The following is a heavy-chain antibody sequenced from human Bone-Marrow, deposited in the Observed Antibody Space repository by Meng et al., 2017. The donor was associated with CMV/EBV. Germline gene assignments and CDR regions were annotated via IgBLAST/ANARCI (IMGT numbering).Heavy chain of an antibody. CDR1: GVTFDTHG. J-gene: IGHJ4*02. V-gene: IGHV1-18*01. CDR3: ATLGFWGDYFDH. CDR2: ISGYNGNT. D-gene: IGHD3-16*01. Sequence: ASVKVSCKASGVTFDTHGITWAQQAPGQGLEWMGWISGYNGNTNYSQKFQDRVTMTTDTSSTTAYMELRSLRSDDTAVYYCATLGFWGDYFDHWGRGTLVTVSS.